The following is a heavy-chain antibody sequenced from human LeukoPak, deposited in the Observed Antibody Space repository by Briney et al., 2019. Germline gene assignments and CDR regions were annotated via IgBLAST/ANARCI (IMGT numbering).Heavy chain of an antibody. J-gene: IGHJ5*02. Sequence: SETLSLTCTVSGGSISSYYWSWIRQSPGRGLECIGYIHYTGSTNYNPSLKSRVTISVETSKNQFSLKLKSVTAADTAVYYCARGGYYGSGNDFRFDPWGQGTLVTVSS. CDR3: ARGGYYGSGNDFRFDP. D-gene: IGHD3-10*01. CDR1: GGSISSYY. V-gene: IGHV4-59*01. CDR2: IHYTGST.